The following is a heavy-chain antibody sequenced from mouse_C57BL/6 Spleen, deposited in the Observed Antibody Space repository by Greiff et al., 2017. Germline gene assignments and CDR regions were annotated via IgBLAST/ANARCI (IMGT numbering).Heavy chain of an antibody. CDR2: ISSGRSTI. CDR3: ARGVYPYAMDY. CDR1: GFTFSDSG. J-gene: IGHJ4*01. V-gene: IGHV5-17*01. Sequence: EVKLVESGGGLVKPGGSLKLSCAASGFTFSDSGMHWVRQAPEKGLEWVAYISSGRSTIYYADTVKGRFTISRDNAKNTLLLQMTSLRSEDTAMYYCARGVYPYAMDYWGQGTSVTVSS.